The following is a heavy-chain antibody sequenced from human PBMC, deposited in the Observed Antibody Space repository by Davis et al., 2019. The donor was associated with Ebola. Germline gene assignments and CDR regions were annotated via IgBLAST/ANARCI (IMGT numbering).Heavy chain of an antibody. V-gene: IGHV3-13*01. J-gene: IGHJ4*02. CDR2: FGTAGDT. Sequence: PGGSLRLSCAASGFTFSSYDMHWVRQVTGQGLAWVLAFGTAGDTYYPGSVKGRFTISRENAKNSLYLQMNSLRAGDTAVYYCARAHFGRSSFDYWGQGTLVTVSS. D-gene: IGHD6-6*01. CDR1: GFTFSSYD. CDR3: ARAHFGRSSFDY.